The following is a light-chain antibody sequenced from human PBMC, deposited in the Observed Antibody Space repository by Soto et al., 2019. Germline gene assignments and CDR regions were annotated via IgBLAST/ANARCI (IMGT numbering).Light chain of an antibody. CDR3: SSFTSTSTRL. Sequence: QSVLTQPASVSGSPGQSITISCTETSSDIGSYDYVSWYQQHPGKAPNLIIYEVTDRPSGVSNRFSGSKSGNTASLTISGLQDEDEADYYCSSFTSTSTRLFGSGTKVTVL. CDR2: EVT. CDR1: SSDIGSYDY. J-gene: IGLJ1*01. V-gene: IGLV2-14*01.